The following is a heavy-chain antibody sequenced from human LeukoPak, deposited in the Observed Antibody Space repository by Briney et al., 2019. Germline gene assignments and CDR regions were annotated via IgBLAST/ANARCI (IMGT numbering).Heavy chain of an antibody. CDR3: AKDIHSYSSSWGGDY. J-gene: IGHJ4*02. CDR1: GFTFSSYW. Sequence: GGSLRLSCAASGFTFSSYWMSWVRQAPGKGLEWVANIKQDGSEKYYVDSVKGRFTISRDNAKNSLYLQMNSLRAEDTALYYCAKDIHSYSSSWGGDYWGQGTLVTVSS. D-gene: IGHD6-13*01. V-gene: IGHV3-7*03. CDR2: IKQDGSEK.